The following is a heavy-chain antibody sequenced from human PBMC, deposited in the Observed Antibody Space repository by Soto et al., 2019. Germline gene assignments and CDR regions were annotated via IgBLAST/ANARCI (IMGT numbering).Heavy chain of an antibody. J-gene: IGHJ1*01. CDR3: ARGRLVVVAATQYFQH. Sequence: QVQLQQWGAGLLKPSETLSLTCAVYGGSFSGYYWSWIRQPPGKGLEWIGEINHSGSTNYNPSLKRRVTISVDTSKNQFSLKLSSVTAADTAVYYCARGRLVVVAATQYFQHWGQGTLVTVSS. D-gene: IGHD2-15*01. CDR2: INHSGST. V-gene: IGHV4-34*01. CDR1: GGSFSGYY.